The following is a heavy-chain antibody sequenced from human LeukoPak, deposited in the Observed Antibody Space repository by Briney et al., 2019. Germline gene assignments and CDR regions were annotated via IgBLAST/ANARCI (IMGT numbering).Heavy chain of an antibody. CDR2: ISGSGYST. J-gene: IGHJ4*02. CDR1: GFTFSSYA. Sequence: GGSLRLSCAASGFTFSSYAMSWVRQAPGKGLEWVSGISGSGYSTYYADSVKGRFTISRDNSKNTLYLQMNSLRAEDTAVYYCAKRRTFSSTDIAAAAPFDYWGQGTLVTVSS. D-gene: IGHD6-13*01. CDR3: AKRRTFSSTDIAAAAPFDY. V-gene: IGHV3-23*01.